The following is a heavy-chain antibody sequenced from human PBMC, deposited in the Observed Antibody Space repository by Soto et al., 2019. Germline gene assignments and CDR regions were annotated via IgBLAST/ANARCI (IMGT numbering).Heavy chain of an antibody. CDR1: SFTFSKYG. Sequence: PGGSLRLSCATSSFTFSKYGMTWVRQAPGKGLEWVSSIWDSGDGTSGDGTSYPDSVRGRFTISRDRSKNTLFLQMNSLRAEDTAVYFCTRDPNGNHIGAFDFWGQGIKVTVSS. CDR3: TRDPNGNHIGAFDF. D-gene: IGHD4-17*01. V-gene: IGHV3-23*05. J-gene: IGHJ3*01. CDR2: IWDSGDGTSGDGT.